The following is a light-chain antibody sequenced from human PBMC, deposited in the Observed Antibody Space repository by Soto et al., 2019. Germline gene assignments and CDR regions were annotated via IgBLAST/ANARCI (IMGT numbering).Light chain of an antibody. V-gene: IGKV1-5*01. CDR2: YAS. J-gene: IGKJ4*01. Sequence: DIQITQSPSTLSAYVGDRVTITCRASQSINNWLAWDQQKPGKAPKLLIYYASSLESGVPSRFSGSGSGTEFTLTISSLQPDDFATYYCQQYNSYPLTFGGGTKVDIK. CDR1: QSINNW. CDR3: QQYNSYPLT.